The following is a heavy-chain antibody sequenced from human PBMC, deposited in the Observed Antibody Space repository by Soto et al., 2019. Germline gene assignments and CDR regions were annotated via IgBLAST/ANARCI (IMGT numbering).Heavy chain of an antibody. D-gene: IGHD2-15*01. CDR2: IYYSGST. Sequence: SETLSLTWTVLGGTISSGGYYRSWIRQHPGKGLEWIGYIYYSGSTYYNPSLKSRVTISVDTSKNQFSLKLSSVTAADTAVYYCERADSPFEFWGQGTLVTVSS. CDR1: GGTISSGGYY. CDR3: ERADSPFEF. V-gene: IGHV4-31*02. J-gene: IGHJ4*02.